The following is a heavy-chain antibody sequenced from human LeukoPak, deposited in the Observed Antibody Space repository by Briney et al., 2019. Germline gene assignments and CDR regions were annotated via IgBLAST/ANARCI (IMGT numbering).Heavy chain of an antibody. CDR1: GFTFSSYW. D-gene: IGHD3-10*01. J-gene: IGHJ4*02. Sequence: GGSLRLSCAASGFTFSSYWMSWVRQAPGKGLEWVANIKQDGSEKYYVDSVKCRFTISRDNAKNSLYLQMNSLRAEDTAVYYCARGGITMVRGALAYYFDYWGQGTLVTVSS. CDR3: ARGGITMVRGALAYYFDY. V-gene: IGHV3-7*04. CDR2: IKQDGSEK.